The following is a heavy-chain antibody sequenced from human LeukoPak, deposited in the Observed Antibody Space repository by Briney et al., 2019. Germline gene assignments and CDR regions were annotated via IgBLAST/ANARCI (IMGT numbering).Heavy chain of an antibody. CDR3: AKDGDAYPYYFDY. D-gene: IGHD2-21*01. V-gene: IGHV3-23*01. CDR1: GFTVSSNY. Sequence: GGSLRLSCAASGFTVSSNYMSWVRQAPGKRLEWVSGMSGSGGSTYYADSVKGRFTISRDNSKNTLYLQMNSLRAEDTAVYYCAKDGDAYPYYFDYWGQGTLVTVSS. CDR2: MSGSGGST. J-gene: IGHJ4*02.